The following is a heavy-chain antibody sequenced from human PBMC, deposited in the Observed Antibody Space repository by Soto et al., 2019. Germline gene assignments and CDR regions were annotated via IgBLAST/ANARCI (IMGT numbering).Heavy chain of an antibody. CDR2: IYYSGTT. J-gene: IGHJ5*02. CDR3: ARGGYSSASTSCYFDP. CDR1: GDSIGSYF. Sequence: QVHLQESGPGLVKPSETLSLTCTVSGDSIGSYFWSWIRQPPGKGLEWIGYIYYSGTTNYNPSLKSRVTISVDTTKNQFSPKLNSVPASDTAVYYCARGGYSSASTSCYFDPWGQGTLVTVSS. V-gene: IGHV4-59*12. D-gene: IGHD5-18*01.